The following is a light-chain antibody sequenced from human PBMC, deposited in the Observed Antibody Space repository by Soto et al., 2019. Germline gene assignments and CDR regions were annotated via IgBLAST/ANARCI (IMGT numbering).Light chain of an antibody. J-gene: IGKJ3*01. V-gene: IGKV2-24*01. CDR3: MQGTQFPFT. Sequence: DIVMTQTPLSSPVTLGQPASISCRSSQSLVHSDGNTYLSWLHQRPGQPPRLLIYNISKRFSGGPDRFSGSGAGTDFTLKISRVEAEDVGVYYCMQGTQFPFTFGPGTKVDIK. CDR1: QSLVHSDGNTY. CDR2: NIS.